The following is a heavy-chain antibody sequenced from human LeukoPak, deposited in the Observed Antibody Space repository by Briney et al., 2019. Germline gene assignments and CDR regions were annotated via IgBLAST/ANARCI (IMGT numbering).Heavy chain of an antibody. CDR1: GGSISSYY. J-gene: IGHJ4*02. CDR2: IYTSGST. CDR3: ARGGSRSGMLVR. V-gene: IGHV4-4*07. D-gene: IGHD3-10*01. Sequence: SETLSLTCTVSGGSISSYYWSWIRQPAGKRLEWIGRIYTSGSTNYNPSLKSRVTMSVDTSKNQFSLKLSSVTAADTAVYYCARGGSRSGMLVRWGQGTLVTVSS.